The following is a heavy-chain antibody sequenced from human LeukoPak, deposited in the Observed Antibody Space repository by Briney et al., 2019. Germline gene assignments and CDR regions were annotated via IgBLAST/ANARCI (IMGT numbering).Heavy chain of an antibody. J-gene: IGHJ4*02. CDR1: GGSISSYY. D-gene: IGHD2-2*01. Sequence: SETLSLTCTVSGGSISSYYWSWIRQPPGKGLEWIGYIYYSGSTNYNPSLKSRVTISVDTSKNQFSLKLSSVTAADTAVYYCARSVEGYCSSTSCYSFDYWGQGTLVTVSS. CDR2: IYYSGST. CDR3: ARSVEGYCSSTSCYSFDY. V-gene: IGHV4-59*08.